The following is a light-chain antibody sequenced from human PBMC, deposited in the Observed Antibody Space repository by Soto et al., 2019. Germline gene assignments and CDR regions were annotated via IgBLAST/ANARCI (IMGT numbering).Light chain of an antibody. CDR3: SSYRTISTLV. CDR1: STDIGGYRY. J-gene: IGLJ3*02. Sequence: QSALAQPASVSGSPGQSITISCTGTSTDIGGYRYVSWYQHHPGKVPKLIIYEVSNRPSGVSDRFSGSKSDNTASLTISGLQAEDEADYYCSSYRTISTLVFGGGTKVTVL. CDR2: EVS. V-gene: IGLV2-14*01.